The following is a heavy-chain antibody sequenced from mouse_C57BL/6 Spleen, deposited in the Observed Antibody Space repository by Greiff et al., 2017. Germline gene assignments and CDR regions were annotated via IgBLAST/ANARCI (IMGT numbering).Heavy chain of an antibody. CDR1: GYTFTSYW. D-gene: IGHD3-3*01. CDR2: IDPSDSYT. J-gene: IGHJ1*03. Sequence: QVQLQQPGAELVMPGASVKLSCKASGYTFTSYWMHWVKQRPGQGLEWIGEIDPSDSYTNYNQKFKGKSTLTADKSSSTAYMELRSLTSEDSAVYFCARSWDRASYWYFDGWGTGTTVTVSS. V-gene: IGHV1-69*01. CDR3: ARSWDRASYWYFDG.